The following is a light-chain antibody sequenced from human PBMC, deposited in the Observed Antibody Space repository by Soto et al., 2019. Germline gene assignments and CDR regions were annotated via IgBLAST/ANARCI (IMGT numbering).Light chain of an antibody. J-gene: IGKJ1*01. CDR3: QQRSNWPRT. V-gene: IGKV3-11*01. CDR1: QSVNSDY. CDR2: GAS. Sequence: EIVLTQSPGTLSLSPGERATLSCRASQSVNSDYLAWFQQKPGQAPRLLIYGASNRATGIPARFSGSGSGTDFTLTISSLEPEDFAVYYCQQRSNWPRTFGQGTKVDIK.